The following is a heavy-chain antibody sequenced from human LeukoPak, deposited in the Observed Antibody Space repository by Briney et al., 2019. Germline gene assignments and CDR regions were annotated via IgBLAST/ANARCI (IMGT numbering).Heavy chain of an antibody. J-gene: IGHJ4*02. D-gene: IGHD3-22*01. CDR1: GYTFTSYY. CDR2: INPKSGDT. V-gene: IGHV1-2*02. Sequence: ASVKVSCKASGYTFTSYYMHWVRQAPGQGLEWMGRINPKSGDTNYAQKFQGRVTMTWDTSISTAYMELSSLRSEDTAVYYCARWDFYSSGYEGDYWGQGTLVTVSS. CDR3: ARWDFYSSGYEGDY.